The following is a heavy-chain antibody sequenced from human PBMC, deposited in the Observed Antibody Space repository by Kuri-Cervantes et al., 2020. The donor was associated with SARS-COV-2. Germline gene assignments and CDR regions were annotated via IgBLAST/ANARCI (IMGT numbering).Heavy chain of an antibody. J-gene: IGHJ6*03. Sequence: SETLSLTCSVPGGSINSGQYYWSWVRQPPGKGLEWIGYIYYSGSTYYNPSLKSRVTISVDTSKNQFSLKLSSVTAADTAVYYCARDLPSDYTYYYYYMDVWGKGTTVTVSS. V-gene: IGHV4-30-4*01. D-gene: IGHD4/OR15-4a*01. CDR1: GGSINSGQYY. CDR3: ARDLPSDYTYYYYYMDV. CDR2: IYYSGST.